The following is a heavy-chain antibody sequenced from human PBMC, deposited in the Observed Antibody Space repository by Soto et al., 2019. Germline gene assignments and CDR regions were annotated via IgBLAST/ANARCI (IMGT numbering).Heavy chain of an antibody. V-gene: IGHV3-48*01. D-gene: IGHD4-4*01. CDR2: LSSSSSTI. J-gene: IGHJ4*02. CDR3: AVPSNPAH. CDR1: GFTFSSYS. Sequence: EVQLVESGGGLVQPGGSLRLSCAASGFTFSSYSMNWVRQAPGKGLELVSYLSSSSSTIYYADSVKGRFTISRDNAKNSPYLQMNSLRAEDTAVYYCAVPSNPAHWGQGTLVTVSS.